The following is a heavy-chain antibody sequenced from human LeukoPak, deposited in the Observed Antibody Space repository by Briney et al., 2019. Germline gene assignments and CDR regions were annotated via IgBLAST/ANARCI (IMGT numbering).Heavy chain of an antibody. D-gene: IGHD3-3*01. Sequence: GGSLRLSCAASGFTFSSYAMSWVRQAPGKGLEWVSAISGSGGSTYYADSVKGRFTISRDNSKNTLYLRMNSLRAGDTAVYYCAKQTYYDFWSGYTDYWGQGTLVTVSS. V-gene: IGHV3-23*01. J-gene: IGHJ4*02. CDR2: ISGSGGST. CDR1: GFTFSSYA. CDR3: AKQTYYDFWSGYTDY.